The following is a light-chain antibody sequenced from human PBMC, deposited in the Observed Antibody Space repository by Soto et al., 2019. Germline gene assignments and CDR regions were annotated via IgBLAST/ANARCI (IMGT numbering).Light chain of an antibody. V-gene: IGKV3-15*01. CDR1: QSISSN. CDR3: QLYNNWPPWT. CDR2: GAS. Sequence: EIVMTQSPATLSVSPGERATLSCRASQSISSNLAWYQQKPGQAPRLLIYGASTRATGIPARFSGSGSGTEFTLTITSLQSEDFVVDYCQLYNNWPPWTFGQGTRVEVK. J-gene: IGKJ1*01.